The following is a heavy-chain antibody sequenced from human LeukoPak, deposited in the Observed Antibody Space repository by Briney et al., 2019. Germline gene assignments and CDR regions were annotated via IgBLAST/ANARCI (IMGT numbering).Heavy chain of an antibody. Sequence: GESLRLSCAASGFTFNGYGMNWVRQAPGKGLEWVAYISSISSTIHYSDSVKGRFTISRDNAKNSLYLQMNSLRAEDTAVYYCARDGASYSNYEGNFDYWGQGTLVTVSS. J-gene: IGHJ4*02. V-gene: IGHV3-48*01. CDR3: ARDGASYSNYEGNFDY. CDR1: GFTFNGYG. D-gene: IGHD4-11*01. CDR2: ISSISSTI.